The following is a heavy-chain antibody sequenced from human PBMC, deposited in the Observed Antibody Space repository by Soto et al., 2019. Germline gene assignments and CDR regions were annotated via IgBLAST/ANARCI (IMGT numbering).Heavy chain of an antibody. J-gene: IGHJ6*02. CDR2: IYPGDSDT. D-gene: IGHD3-3*01. CDR3: ARHAPTNDFWSGYYSYGMDV. CDR1: GYSFTSYW. V-gene: IGHV5-51*01. Sequence: GESLKISCKGPGYSFTSYWIGWVRQMPGKGLEWMGIIYPGDSDTRYSPSFQGQVTISADKSISTAYLQWSSLKASDTAMYYCARHAPTNDFWSGYYSYGMDVWGQGTTVTVSS.